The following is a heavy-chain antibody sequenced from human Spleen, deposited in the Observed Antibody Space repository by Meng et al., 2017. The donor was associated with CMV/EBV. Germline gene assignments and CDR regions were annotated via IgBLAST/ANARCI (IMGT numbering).Heavy chain of an antibody. V-gene: IGHV4-34*01. CDR2: INHSGDT. Sequence: LTCAVTGGSRYGYYWSWIRQSPGRRLEWIGEINHSGDTKYNPSLNSRVTISVDTSKFQFSLRLRSVTAADTAVYYCASRRSWEGDFDHWGQGTLVTVSS. CDR1: GGSRYGYY. D-gene: IGHD1-26*01. J-gene: IGHJ4*02. CDR3: ASRRSWEGDFDH.